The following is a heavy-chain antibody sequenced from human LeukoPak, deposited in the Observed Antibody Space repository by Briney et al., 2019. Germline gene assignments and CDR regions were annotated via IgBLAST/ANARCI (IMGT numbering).Heavy chain of an antibody. CDR2: IIPIFGTA. CDR3: ARGGYSSGWYDDY. D-gene: IGHD6-19*01. Sequence: SVKVSCKASGGTFSSYAISWVRQAPGQGLEWMGGIIPIFGTANYAQKFQGRVTITADECTSTAYMELSSLRSEDTAVYYCARGGYSSGWYDDYWGQGTLVTVSS. J-gene: IGHJ4*02. CDR1: GGTFSSYA. V-gene: IGHV1-69*13.